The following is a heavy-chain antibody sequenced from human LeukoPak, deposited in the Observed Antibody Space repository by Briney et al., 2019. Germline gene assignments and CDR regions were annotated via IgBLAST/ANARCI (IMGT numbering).Heavy chain of an antibody. V-gene: IGHV4-34*01. CDR2: INHSGST. CDR1: GGSFSGYY. D-gene: IGHD3-16*01. J-gene: IGHJ5*02. CDR3: ATSPSTRGVFDP. Sequence: SETLSLTCAVYGGSFSGYYWSWIRQPPGKGLEWIGEINHSGSTNYNPSLKSRVTISVDTSKNQFSLKLSSVTAADTAVYYCATSPSTRGVFDPWGQGTLVTVPS.